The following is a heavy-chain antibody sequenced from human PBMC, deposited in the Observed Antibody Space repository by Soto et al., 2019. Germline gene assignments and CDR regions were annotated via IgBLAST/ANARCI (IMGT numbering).Heavy chain of an antibody. CDR1: GYNFTTYV. Sequence: QVQLVQSGAAVKKPGASVKVSCNASGYNFTTYVITWVRQAPGQGLERMGWISAYSGNTNYAQKLLGRLTVTTDTSTSPDYRDLRSLRSDDTAVYYCARVVNAGDYGDYGMYYFAYWGHGTLGTVSS. CDR2: ISAYSGNT. V-gene: IGHV1-18*04. CDR3: ARVVNAGDYGDYGMYYFAY. D-gene: IGHD4-17*01. J-gene: IGHJ4*01.